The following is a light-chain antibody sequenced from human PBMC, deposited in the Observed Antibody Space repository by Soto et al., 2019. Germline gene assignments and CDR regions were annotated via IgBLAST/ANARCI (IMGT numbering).Light chain of an antibody. CDR1: QSISSW. Sequence: DIQMTQSPSTLSASVGDRVTITCRASQSISSWLAWYQQKPGKAPKLLIYDASSLESGVPSRFSGSGSGTGFTLTISSLQPDDFATYYCQQYNRLYTFGQGTKLEIK. V-gene: IGKV1-5*01. CDR2: DAS. J-gene: IGKJ2*01. CDR3: QQYNRLYT.